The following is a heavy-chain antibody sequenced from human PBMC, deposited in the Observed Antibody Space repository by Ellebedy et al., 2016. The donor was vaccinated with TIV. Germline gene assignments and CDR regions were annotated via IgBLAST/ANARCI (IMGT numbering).Heavy chain of an antibody. D-gene: IGHD6-13*01. J-gene: IGHJ6*03. CDR1: GGAFIGSY. Sequence: SETLSLTCSVYGGAFIGSYWCWIRQPPGKGLEWIGEINHSGTTNYNPSLKSRVSISVDTSKNQFSLKLSSVTAADTAVYYCARGIAAAAPRRYYYYYYMDVWGKGTTVTVSS. CDR3: ARGIAAAAPRRYYYYYYMDV. CDR2: INHSGTT. V-gene: IGHV4-34*01.